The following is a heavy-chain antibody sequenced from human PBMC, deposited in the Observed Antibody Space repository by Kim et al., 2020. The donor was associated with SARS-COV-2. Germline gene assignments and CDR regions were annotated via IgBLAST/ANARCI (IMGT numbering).Heavy chain of an antibody. D-gene: IGHD5-12*01. V-gene: IGHV1-69*02. J-gene: IGHJ4*02. CDR3: AIRGLATIYEK. CDR2: A. Sequence: ANYAQKFQGRVTITADKSTSTAYMELSSLRSEDTAVYYCAIRGLATIYEKWGQGTLVTVSS.